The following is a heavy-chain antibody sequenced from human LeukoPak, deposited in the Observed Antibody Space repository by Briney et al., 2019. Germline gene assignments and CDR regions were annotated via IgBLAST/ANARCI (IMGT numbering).Heavy chain of an antibody. CDR3: AKHDFWSALDPIDY. CDR1: GFIFTDYG. CDR2: IRYDGSDK. V-gene: IGHV3-30*02. Sequence: GGSLRLSCAASGFIFTDYGMHWVRQAPGKGLEWLTFIRYDGSDKYYADSVKGRFTISRDNSKNTLYLQMNSLRAEDTAVYYCAKHDFWSALDPIDYWGQATLVTVSS. D-gene: IGHD3-3*01. J-gene: IGHJ4*02.